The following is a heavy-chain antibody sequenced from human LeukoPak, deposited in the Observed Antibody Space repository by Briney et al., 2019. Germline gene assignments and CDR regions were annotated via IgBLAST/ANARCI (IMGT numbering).Heavy chain of an antibody. D-gene: IGHD6-13*01. CDR1: GGSISSGGYY. CDR2: IYHSGST. Sequence: PSETLSLTCTVSGGSISSGGYYWSWIRQPPGKGLEWIGYIYHSGSTYYDPSLKSRVTISVDTSKNQFSLKLSSVTAADTAVYYCARGQHSSSPFDYWGQGTLVTVSS. J-gene: IGHJ4*02. CDR3: ARGQHSSSPFDY. V-gene: IGHV4-30-2*01.